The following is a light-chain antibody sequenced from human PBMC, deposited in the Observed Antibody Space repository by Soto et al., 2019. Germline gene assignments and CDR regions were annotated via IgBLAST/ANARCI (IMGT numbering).Light chain of an antibody. CDR1: QGVSSY. J-gene: IGKJ3*01. Sequence: DIQLTQSPSFLSASVGDRVTITCRASQGVSSYLAWYQQKPGKAPRFLIYATSTLQSGVPSRFSGSGSGTEFTLTISSLQPEDFATYYCQQLNSYPFTFGPGTKVDIK. V-gene: IGKV1-9*01. CDR3: QQLNSYPFT. CDR2: ATS.